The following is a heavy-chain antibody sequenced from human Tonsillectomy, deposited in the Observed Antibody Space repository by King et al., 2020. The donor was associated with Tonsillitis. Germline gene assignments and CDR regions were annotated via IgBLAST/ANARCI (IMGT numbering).Heavy chain of an antibody. Sequence: VQLVQSGSELKKPGASVKISCKASGYTFRSYAMNWVRQAPGQGLEWMGWVNINTGNPTNAQGFTGRFVFSFDTSVSTAYLQINNLNADDSAVYYCARGLGIAAGLPLDHWGQGTQVTVSS. D-gene: IGHD6-13*01. CDR3: ARGLGIAAGLPLDH. CDR1: GYTFRSYA. V-gene: IGHV7-4-1*02. CDR2: VNINTGNP. J-gene: IGHJ4*02.